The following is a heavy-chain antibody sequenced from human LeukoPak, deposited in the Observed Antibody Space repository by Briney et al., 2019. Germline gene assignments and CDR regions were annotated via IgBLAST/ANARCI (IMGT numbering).Heavy chain of an antibody. V-gene: IGHV1-18*01. CDR1: GYISPFYG. CDR2: ISAQTQSP. Sequence: ASVKVSCKVSGYISPFYGITWVRQAPGQGLEWMGWISAQTQSPNYAQRLQGRRTITTDIATSTTYMELTSLRYDDAAISHRGCDPLVADVTWGQGTLITVSS. D-gene: IGHD2-8*02. J-gene: IGHJ4*02. CDR3: GCDPLVADVT.